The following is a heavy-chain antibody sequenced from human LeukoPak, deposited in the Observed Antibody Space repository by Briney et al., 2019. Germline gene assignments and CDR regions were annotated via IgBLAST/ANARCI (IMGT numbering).Heavy chain of an antibody. J-gene: IGHJ4*02. CDR3: ARRDTAMVTFDY. V-gene: IGHV4-59*01. CDR2: IYYSGST. CDR1: GGSISSYY. D-gene: IGHD5-18*01. Sequence: SEALSLTCTVSGGSISSYYWSWIRQPPGKGLEWIGYIYYSGSTNYNPSLKSRVTISVDTSKNQFSLKLSSVTAADTAVYYCARRDTAMVTFDYWGQGTLVTVSS.